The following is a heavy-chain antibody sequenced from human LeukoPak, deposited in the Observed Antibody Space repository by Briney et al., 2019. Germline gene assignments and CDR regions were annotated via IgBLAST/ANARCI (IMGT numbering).Heavy chain of an antibody. J-gene: IGHJ3*02. D-gene: IGHD6-13*01. V-gene: IGHV3-30*18. CDR2: ISYDGSNK. CDR3: AKDNAYRSSWYAFDI. Sequence: PGGSLRLSCAASGFTFSSYGMHWVRQAPGKGLEWVAVISYDGSNKYYGDSVKGRFTISRDNSKNTLYLQMNSLRAEDTAVYYCAKDNAYRSSWYAFDIWGQGTMVTVSS. CDR1: GFTFSSYG.